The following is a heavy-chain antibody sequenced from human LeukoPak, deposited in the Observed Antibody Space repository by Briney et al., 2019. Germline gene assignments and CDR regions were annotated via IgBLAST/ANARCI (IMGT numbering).Heavy chain of an antibody. Sequence: SSETQSLTCTVSGGSISSYYWSWLRQPPGKGLEWIGYIYYSGSTNYNPSLKSRVTISVDTSKNQFSLKLSSVTAADTAVYYCARDRGHTQGWFDPWGQGTLVTVSS. D-gene: IGHD2-2*02. CDR3: ARDRGHTQGWFDP. J-gene: IGHJ5*02. V-gene: IGHV4-59*01. CDR1: GGSISSYY. CDR2: IYYSGST.